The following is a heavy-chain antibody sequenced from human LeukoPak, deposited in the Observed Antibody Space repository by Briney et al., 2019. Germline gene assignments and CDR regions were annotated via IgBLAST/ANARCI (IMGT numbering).Heavy chain of an antibody. V-gene: IGHV3-30*02. J-gene: IGHJ4*02. CDR3: AREDEDAYYFDY. CDR2: IRYDGSNK. Sequence: GGSLRLSCAASGFTFSSYGMHWVRQAPGKGLEWVAFIRYDGSNKYYADSVKGRFTISRDNSKSTLYLQMNSLRAEDTAVYYCAREDEDAYYFDYWGQGTLVTVSS. CDR1: GFTFSSYG.